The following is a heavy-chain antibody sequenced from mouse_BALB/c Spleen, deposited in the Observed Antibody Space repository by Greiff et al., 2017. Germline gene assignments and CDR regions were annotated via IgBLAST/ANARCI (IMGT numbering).Heavy chain of an antibody. D-gene: IGHD3-1*01. Sequence: EVHLVESGGGLVQPGGSRKLSCAASGFTFSSFGMHWVRQAPEKGLEWVAYISSGSSTIYYADTVKGRFTISRDNPKNTLFLQMTSLRSEDTAMYYCARSGDGRYFDYWGQGTTLTVSS. V-gene: IGHV5-17*02. CDR2: ISSGSSTI. CDR3: ARSGDGRYFDY. J-gene: IGHJ2*01. CDR1: GFTFSSFG.